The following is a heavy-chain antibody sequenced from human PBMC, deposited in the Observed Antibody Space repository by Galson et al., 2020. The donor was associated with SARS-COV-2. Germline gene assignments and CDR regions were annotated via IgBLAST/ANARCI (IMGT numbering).Heavy chain of an antibody. CDR2: IYYSGTT. CDR1: GGSTSTTSYY. D-gene: IGHD2-15*01. J-gene: IGHJ4*02. CDR3: ARMAFGDCRGGSCYVR. V-gene: IGHV4-39*07. Sequence: SETLSLTCTVSGGSTSTTSYYWGWIRQPPGKGLEWIGSIYYSGTTYYNPSLKSRVTISVDTSKNQFSLNLRFVTAADTAVYYCARMAFGDCRGGSCYVRWGQGTLVTVSS.